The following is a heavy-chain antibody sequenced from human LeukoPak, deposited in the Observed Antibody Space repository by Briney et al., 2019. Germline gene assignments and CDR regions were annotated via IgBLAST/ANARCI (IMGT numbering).Heavy chain of an antibody. CDR3: AREWYCGGDCYSAFDY. D-gene: IGHD2-21*02. V-gene: IGHV3-48*03. CDR2: ISSSGSTI. CDR1: GFTFSSYA. Sequence: GGSLRLSCAASGFTFSSYAMNWVRQAPGKGLEWVSYISSSGSTIYYADSVKGRFTISRDNAKNSLYLQMNSLRAEDTAVYYCAREWYCGGDCYSAFDYWGQGTLVTVSA. J-gene: IGHJ4*02.